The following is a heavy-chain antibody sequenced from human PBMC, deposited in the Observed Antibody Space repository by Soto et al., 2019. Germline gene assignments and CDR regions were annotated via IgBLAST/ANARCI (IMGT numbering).Heavy chain of an antibody. CDR3: ARMGDVPYYYYGMDV. J-gene: IGHJ6*02. D-gene: IGHD3-16*01. V-gene: IGHV1-18*01. CDR2: INGYNGNT. CDR1: GYTFTSYG. Sequence: QVQLVQSGAEVKKPGASVKVSRKASGYTFTSYGISWVRQAPGQGLEWMGWINGYNGNTNYAQKLQGRVTLSTDTSTSRAYMELRSLRSDDSAVYYCARMGDVPYYYYGMDVWGQGTTVTVSS.